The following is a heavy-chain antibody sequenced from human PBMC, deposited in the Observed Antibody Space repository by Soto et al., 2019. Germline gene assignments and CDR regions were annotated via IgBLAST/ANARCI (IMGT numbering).Heavy chain of an antibody. D-gene: IGHD6-13*01. CDR3: ARGYSSSWRHFDY. CDR1: GFTVSSNY. CDR2: IYSGGST. J-gene: IGHJ4*02. V-gene: IGHV3-53*04. Sequence: EVQLVESGGGLVQPEGSLRLSCAASGFTVSSNYMSWVRQAPGKGLEWVSVIYSGGSTYYADSVKGRFTISRHNSKNTLYLQMNSLRAEDTAVYYCARGYSSSWRHFDYWGQGTLVTVSS.